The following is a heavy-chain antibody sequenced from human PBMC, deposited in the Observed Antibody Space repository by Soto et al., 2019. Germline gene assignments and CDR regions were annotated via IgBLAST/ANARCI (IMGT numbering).Heavy chain of an antibody. CDR3: ARVGLRYFEPFDY. D-gene: IGHD3-9*01. CDR2: IYHSRST. Sequence: ASETLSLTCVVSGGSISSGGYSWSWIRQPPGKGLEWIGYIYHSRSTYYNPSLKGRVTLSVDTSKNQFSLKLSSVTAADTAVYYCARVGLRYFEPFDYWGQGTLVTVSS. V-gene: IGHV4-30-2*01. CDR1: GGSISSGGYS. J-gene: IGHJ4*02.